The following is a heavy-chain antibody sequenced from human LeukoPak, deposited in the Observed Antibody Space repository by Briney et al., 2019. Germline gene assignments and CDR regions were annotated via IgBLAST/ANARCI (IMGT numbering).Heavy chain of an antibody. V-gene: IGHV3-30*03. D-gene: IGHD6-13*01. J-gene: IGHJ6*04. CDR3: AREIAAAGYYYYYYGMDV. Sequence: GGSLRLSCAASGFTFDDYGMSWVRQAPGKGLEWVAVISYDGSNKYYADSVKGRFTISRDNSKNTLYLQMNSLRAEDTAVYYCAREIAAAGYYYYYYGMDVWGKGTTVTVSS. CDR1: GFTFDDYG. CDR2: ISYDGSNK.